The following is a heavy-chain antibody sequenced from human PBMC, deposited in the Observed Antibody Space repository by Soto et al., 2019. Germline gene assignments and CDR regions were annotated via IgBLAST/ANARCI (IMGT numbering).Heavy chain of an antibody. CDR3: ARQRTTVVTQAYFDH. D-gene: IGHD2-21*02. Sequence: KASETLSLTCIVYGESISSSSYYWGWIRQPPGKGLEWIGSIYYSGRTYYNPSFKSRVTISIDTSKNQFSLKLSSVTATDTAVYYCARQRTTVVTQAYFDHWGQGALVTVSS. J-gene: IGHJ4*02. CDR1: GESISSSSYY. V-gene: IGHV4-39*01. CDR2: IYYSGRT.